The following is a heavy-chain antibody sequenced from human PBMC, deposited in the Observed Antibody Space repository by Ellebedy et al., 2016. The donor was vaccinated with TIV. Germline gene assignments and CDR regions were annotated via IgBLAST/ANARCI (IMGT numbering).Heavy chain of an antibody. V-gene: IGHV3-48*04. Sequence: GESLKISCAASGLTLNTYSMNWVRQAPGKGLEWVAHINGRTSAIEYADTVRGRFTISLDNAKNSLFLQMNNLRAEDTAVYYCARDADTVMGSAPPLRYWFDTWGQGTLVTVSS. CDR1: GLTLNTYS. CDR3: ARDADTVMGSAPPLRYWFDT. J-gene: IGHJ5*02. CDR2: INGRTSAI. D-gene: IGHD5/OR15-5a*01.